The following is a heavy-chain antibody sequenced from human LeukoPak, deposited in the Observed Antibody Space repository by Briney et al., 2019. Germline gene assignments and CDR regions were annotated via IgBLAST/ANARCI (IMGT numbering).Heavy chain of an antibody. J-gene: IGHJ5*02. CDR1: GGSISSYY. V-gene: IGHV4-59*01. D-gene: IGHD3-10*01. CDR2: IYYSGST. CDR3: ARAGFTMVRGVIDWFDP. Sequence: SETLSLTCTVSGGSISSYYWSWIRQPPGKGLERIGYIYYSGSTNYNPSLKSRVTISVDTSKNQFSLKLSSVTAADTAVYYCARAGFTMVRGVIDWFDPWGQGTLVTVSS.